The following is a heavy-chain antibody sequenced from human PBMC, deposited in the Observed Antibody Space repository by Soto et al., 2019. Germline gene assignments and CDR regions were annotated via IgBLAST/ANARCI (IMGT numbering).Heavy chain of an antibody. CDR2: IYYSGST. V-gene: IGHV4-30-4*01. CDR1: GGSISSGGYY. J-gene: IGHJ6*02. CDR3: ARYYDFWSGPPSLSGMDV. Sequence: PSETLSLTCTVSGGSISSGGYYWSWIRQPPGKGLEWIGYIYYSGSTYYNPSLKSRVTISVDTSKNQFSLKLSSVTAADTAVYYCARYYDFWSGPPSLSGMDVWGQGTTVTVSS. D-gene: IGHD3-3*01.